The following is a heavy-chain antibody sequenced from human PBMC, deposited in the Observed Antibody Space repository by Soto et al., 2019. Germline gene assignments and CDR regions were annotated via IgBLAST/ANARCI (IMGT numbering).Heavy chain of an antibody. D-gene: IGHD3-22*01. CDR2: INPNSGGT. J-gene: IGHJ4*02. Sequence: SVKVSFKASGYTFTGYYMHWVRQAPGQGLEWMGWINPNSGGTNYAQKFQGRVTMTRDTSISTAYMELSRLRSDDTAVYYCARGVDSSGYYPADYWGQGTLVTVSS. V-gene: IGHV1-2*02. CDR3: ARGVDSSGYYPADY. CDR1: GYTFTGYY.